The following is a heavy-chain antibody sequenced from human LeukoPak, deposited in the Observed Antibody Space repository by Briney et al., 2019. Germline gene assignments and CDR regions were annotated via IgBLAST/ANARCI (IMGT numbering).Heavy chain of an antibody. D-gene: IGHD5-12*01. CDR2: ISYDGSNK. J-gene: IGHJ4*02. Sequence: GRSLRLSCAASGFTFSSYAMHWVRQAPGKGLEWVAVISYDGSNKYYADSVKGRFTISRDNSKNTLYLQMNSLGAEDTAVYYCARDRGYSGYGPFYFDYWGQGTLVTVSS. CDR1: GFTFSSYA. CDR3: ARDRGYSGYGPFYFDY. V-gene: IGHV3-30-3*01.